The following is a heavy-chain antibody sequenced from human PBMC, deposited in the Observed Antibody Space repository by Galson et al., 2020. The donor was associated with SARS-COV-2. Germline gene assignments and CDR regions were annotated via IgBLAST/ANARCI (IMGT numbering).Heavy chain of an antibody. CDR3: AKEAVAGVFDS. J-gene: IGHJ4*02. V-gene: IGHV3-23*01. D-gene: IGHD6-19*01. Sequence: GESLKIFCAASGFRFGSYPMAWVRQAPGRGLAWVSSISPSGGRPDYSDSVKGRFTISRDNSKNTLSLQMNSLRPEDTAVYYCAKEAVAGVFDSWGQGTLVTVSS. CDR2: ISPSGGRP. CDR1: GFRFGSYP.